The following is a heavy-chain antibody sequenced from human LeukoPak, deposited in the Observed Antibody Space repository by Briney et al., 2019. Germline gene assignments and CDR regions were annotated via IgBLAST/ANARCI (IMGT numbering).Heavy chain of an antibody. Sequence: GGSLRLSCAASGFTFSSCGMHWVRQAPGRGLEWVAVITYDGDTTYFEDSVKGRFTISRDNSKNTLYLQMDSLRAEDTAVYYCTRGMSYGGNEKHFDYWGQGTLVTVSS. D-gene: IGHD4-23*01. V-gene: IGHV3-30*03. J-gene: IGHJ4*02. CDR3: TRGMSYGGNEKHFDY. CDR1: GFTFSSCG. CDR2: ITYDGDTT.